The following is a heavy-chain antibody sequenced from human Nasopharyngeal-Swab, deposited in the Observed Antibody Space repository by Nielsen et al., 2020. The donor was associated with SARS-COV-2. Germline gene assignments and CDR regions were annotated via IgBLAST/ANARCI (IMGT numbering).Heavy chain of an antibody. D-gene: IGHD4/OR15-4a*01. Sequence: VRQMPGKGLEWMGWISAYKGNTNYAQKLQGRVTMTTDTSTSTAYMELRSLRSDDTAVYYCARAMTMVVTIPAYWGQGTLVTVSS. V-gene: IGHV1-18*01. J-gene: IGHJ4*02. CDR2: ISAYKGNT. CDR3: ARAMTMVVTIPAY.